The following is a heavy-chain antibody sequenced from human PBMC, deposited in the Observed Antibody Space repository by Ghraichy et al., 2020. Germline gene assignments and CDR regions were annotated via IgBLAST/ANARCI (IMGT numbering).Heavy chain of an antibody. Sequence: SQTLSLTCAVYGGSFSGYYWSWIRQPPGKGLEWIGEINHSGSTNYNPSLKSRVTISVDTSKNQFSLKLSSVTAADTAVYYCARVGYSSPKSRFDPWGQGTLVTVSS. D-gene: IGHD6-13*01. V-gene: IGHV4-34*01. CDR1: GGSFSGYY. CDR3: ARVGYSSPKSRFDP. CDR2: INHSGST. J-gene: IGHJ5*02.